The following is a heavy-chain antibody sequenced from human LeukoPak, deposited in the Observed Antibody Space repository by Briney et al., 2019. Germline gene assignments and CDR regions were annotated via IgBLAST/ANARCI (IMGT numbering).Heavy chain of an antibody. CDR1: GDSISYYY. D-gene: IGHD5-18*01. J-gene: IGHJ4*02. V-gene: IGHV4-59*01. Sequence: PSETLSLTCTVSGDSISYYYWSWIRQPPGKGLEWIGKIYYGGNTNYNPSLKSRVTISVDTSKNQFSLKLSSVTAADTAVYYCARVRGYSYDSSDFDYWGQGTLVTVSS. CDR3: ARVRGYSYDSSDFDY. CDR2: IYYGGNT.